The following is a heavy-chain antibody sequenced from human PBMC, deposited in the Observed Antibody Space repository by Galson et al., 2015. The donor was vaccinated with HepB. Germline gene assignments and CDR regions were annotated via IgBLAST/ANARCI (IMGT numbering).Heavy chain of an antibody. CDR2: ISYDGSNK. V-gene: IGHV3-30-3*01. J-gene: IGHJ2*01. Sequence: SLRLSCAASGFTFSSYAMHWVRQAPGKGLEWVAVISYDGSNKYYADSVKGRFTISRDNSKNTLYLQMSSLRAEDTAVYYCARGHSSSWYGGWYFDLWGRGTLVTVSS. CDR1: GFTFSSYA. D-gene: IGHD6-13*01. CDR3: ARGHSSSWYGGWYFDL.